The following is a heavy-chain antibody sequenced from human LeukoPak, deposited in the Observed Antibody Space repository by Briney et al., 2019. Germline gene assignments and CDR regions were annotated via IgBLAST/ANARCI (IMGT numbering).Heavy chain of an antibody. Sequence: PGGSLRLSCAASGFTFSNYAMSWVRQAPGKGLEWVSAISGSGGSTYYADSVKGRFTISRDNSKNTLYLQMNSLRAEDTAVYYCAKGDSSGWYGPYFDYWGQGTLVTVSS. CDR1: GFTFSNYA. CDR2: ISGSGGST. J-gene: IGHJ4*02. V-gene: IGHV3-23*01. CDR3: AKGDSSGWYGPYFDY. D-gene: IGHD6-19*01.